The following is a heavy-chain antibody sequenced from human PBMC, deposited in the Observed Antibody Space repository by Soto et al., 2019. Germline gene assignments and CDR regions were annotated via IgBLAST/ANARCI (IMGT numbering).Heavy chain of an antibody. V-gene: IGHV4-59*01. CDR2: IYYSGST. CDR3: ARRFSGWYLWFDP. D-gene: IGHD6-19*01. J-gene: IGHJ5*02. Sequence: KPSETLSLTCTVSGGSISSYYWSWIRQPPGKGLEWIGYIYYSGSTNYNPSLKSRVTISVDTSKNQFSLKLSSVTAADTAVYYCARRFSGWYLWFDPWGQGTLVTVSS. CDR1: GGSISSYY.